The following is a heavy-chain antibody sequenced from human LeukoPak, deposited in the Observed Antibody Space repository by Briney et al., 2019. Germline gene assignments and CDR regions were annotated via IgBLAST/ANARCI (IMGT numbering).Heavy chain of an antibody. V-gene: IGHV3-21*01. D-gene: IGHD5-18*01. Sequence: PGESLRLYCAASGFAFNTYSMNWVRQAPGKGLEWVSSISSSSSYIYYADSVKGRFTISRDNAKNSLYLQMNSLRAEDTAVYYCARADWDTAMIDYWGQGTLVTVSS. CDR1: GFAFNTYS. J-gene: IGHJ4*02. CDR3: ARADWDTAMIDY. CDR2: ISSSSSYI.